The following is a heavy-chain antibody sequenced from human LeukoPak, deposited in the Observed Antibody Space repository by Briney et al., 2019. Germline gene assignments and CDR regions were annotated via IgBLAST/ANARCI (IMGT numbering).Heavy chain of an antibody. D-gene: IGHD3-22*01. J-gene: IGHJ4*02. V-gene: IGHV3-20*04. Sequence: PGGSLRLSCAASGFTFDDYGMSWVRQAPGKGLEWVSGINWNGGSTGYADSVKGRFTISRDNAKNSLYLQMNSLRAEDTAVYYCARDWGIVVVEYYFDYWGQGTLVTVSS. CDR2: INWNGGST. CDR1: GFTFDDYG. CDR3: ARDWGIVVVEYYFDY.